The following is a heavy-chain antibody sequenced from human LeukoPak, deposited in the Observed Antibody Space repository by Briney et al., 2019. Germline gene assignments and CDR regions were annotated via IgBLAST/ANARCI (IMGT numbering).Heavy chain of an antibody. D-gene: IGHD3-22*01. CDR2: IYSSGST. V-gene: IGHV4-59*08. Sequence: PSETLSLTCTVSVGSITHYHWSWIRQPPGKGLEWMGYIYSSGSTNYNPSLKSRVTISVDTSRNQFSLKLHSVTAADTAVYFCARHYYDRSGSYSVDHWGQGALVTVSS. CDR3: ARHYYDRSGSYSVDH. J-gene: IGHJ4*02. CDR1: VGSITHYH.